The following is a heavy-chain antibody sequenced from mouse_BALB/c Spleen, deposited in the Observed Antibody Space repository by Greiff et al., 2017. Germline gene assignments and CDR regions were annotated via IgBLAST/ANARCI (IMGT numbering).Heavy chain of an antibody. V-gene: IGHV2-9*02. D-gene: IGHD2-4*01. CDR1: GFSLTSYG. Sequence: VNVVESGPGLVAPSQSLSITCTVSGFSLTSYGVHWVRQPPGKGLEWLGVIWAGGSTNYNSALMSRLSISKDNSKSQVFLKMNSLQTDDTAMYYCAREYDYGFAYWGQGTLVTVSA. CDR2: IWAGGST. J-gene: IGHJ3*01. CDR3: AREYDYGFAY.